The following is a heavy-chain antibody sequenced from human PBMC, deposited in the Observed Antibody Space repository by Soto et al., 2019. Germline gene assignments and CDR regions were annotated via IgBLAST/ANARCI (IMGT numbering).Heavy chain of an antibody. CDR2: IYYSGST. CDR3: AGSYSYYDILTGYHTYNWFDP. Sequence: SETLSLTCTVSGGSISSYYWSWIRQPPGKGLEWIGYIYYSGSTNYNPSLKSRVTISVDTSKNQFSLKLSSVTAADTAVYYCAGSYSYYDILTGYHTYNWFDPWGQGTLVTVSS. V-gene: IGHV4-59*01. D-gene: IGHD3-9*01. J-gene: IGHJ5*02. CDR1: GGSISSYY.